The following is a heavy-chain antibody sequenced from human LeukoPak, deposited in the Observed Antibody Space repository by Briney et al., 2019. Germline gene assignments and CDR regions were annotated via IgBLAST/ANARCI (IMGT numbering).Heavy chain of an antibody. J-gene: IGHJ4*02. Sequence: GGSLRLSCAASGFTFSDYYMSWIRQAPGKGLEGGSYISSSGSTIYYADSVKGRFTISRDNAKNSLYLQMNSLRAEDTAVYYCARRRYSGSSQHFDYWGQGTLVTVSS. CDR2: ISSSGSTI. D-gene: IGHD1-26*01. V-gene: IGHV3-11*04. CDR3: ARRRYSGSSQHFDY. CDR1: GFTFSDYY.